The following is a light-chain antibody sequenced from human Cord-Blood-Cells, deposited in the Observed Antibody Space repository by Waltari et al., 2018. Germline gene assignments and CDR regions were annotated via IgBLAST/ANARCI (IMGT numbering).Light chain of an antibody. Sequence: DIQMTQSPSSLSASVGDTVTITCRASQSISIYLNWYQQKPGKAPKLLIYAASSLQSGVPSRFSGSGSGTDFTLTISSLQPEDFATYYCQQSYSTPLTFGGGTKVEIK. CDR2: AAS. J-gene: IGKJ4*01. CDR3: QQSYSTPLT. CDR1: QSISIY. V-gene: IGKV1-39*01.